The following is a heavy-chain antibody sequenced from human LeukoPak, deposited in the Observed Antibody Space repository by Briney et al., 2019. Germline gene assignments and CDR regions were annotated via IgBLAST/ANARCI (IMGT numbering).Heavy chain of an antibody. Sequence: GGSLRLSCAASGFAFSSYDMNWVRQAPGKGLEWVSYIHSSGTTIYYADSVKGRFTISRDNAKNSLYLQMNSLRAEDTAVYYCATAGYGSGSYFDYWGQGTLVTVSS. CDR1: GFAFSSYD. J-gene: IGHJ4*02. V-gene: IGHV3-48*03. CDR3: ATAGYGSGSYFDY. D-gene: IGHD3-10*01. CDR2: IHSSGTTI.